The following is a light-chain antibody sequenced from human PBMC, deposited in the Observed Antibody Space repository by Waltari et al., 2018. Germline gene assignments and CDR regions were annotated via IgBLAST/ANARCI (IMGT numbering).Light chain of an antibody. J-gene: IGKJ4*01. CDR1: QSVSSSY. Sequence: EIVWTQTPGPLSLSPGERATLPCRASQSVSSSYLAWYQQKPGQAPRLLIYGASSRATGIPDRFSGSGSGTDFTLTISRLEPEDFAVYYCQQYGSSPLTFGGGTKVEIK. CDR2: GAS. V-gene: IGKV3-20*01. CDR3: QQYGSSPLT.